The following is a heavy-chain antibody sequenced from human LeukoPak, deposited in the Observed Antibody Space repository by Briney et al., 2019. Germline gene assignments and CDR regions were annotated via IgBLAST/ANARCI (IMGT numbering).Heavy chain of an antibody. CDR2: ISAYNGNT. Sequence: ASVKVSCKASGYTFTSYGISWVRQAPGQGLEWMAWISAYNGNTNYAQKLQGRVTMTTDTSTSTAYVELRSLRSDDTAVYYCAREGGSTGVAFDIWGQGTMVTVSS. D-gene: IGHD1-26*01. CDR3: AREGGSTGVAFDI. V-gene: IGHV1-18*01. CDR1: GYTFTSYG. J-gene: IGHJ3*02.